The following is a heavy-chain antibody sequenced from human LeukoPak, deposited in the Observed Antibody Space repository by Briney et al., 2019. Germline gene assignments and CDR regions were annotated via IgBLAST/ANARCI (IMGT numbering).Heavy chain of an antibody. CDR1: GGSISSYY. D-gene: IGHD6-6*01. V-gene: IGHV4-59*08. J-gene: IGHJ4*02. CDR3: AGHRSSSPLDY. Sequence: SETLSLTCTVSGGSISSYYWSWIRQSPGKGLEWIGYIYHSGSTNYNPSLKSRVTISVDTSKNQFSLKLSSVTAADTAVYYCAGHRSSSPLDYWGQGTLVTVSS. CDR2: IYHSGST.